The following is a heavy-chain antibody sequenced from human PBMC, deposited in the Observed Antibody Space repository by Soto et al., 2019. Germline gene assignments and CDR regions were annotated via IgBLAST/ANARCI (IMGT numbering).Heavy chain of an antibody. D-gene: IGHD6-13*01. Sequence: PSETLSLTCTISGGSVRSSSYYWGWIRQPPGKGLEWIASIYYSGRTHNNPALKSRVTMSIDTYTNQFSLKMNSVTAADTAVYYCERHEGGAAADRPLDYWGQGTLVTVPS. CDR3: ERHEGGAAADRPLDY. J-gene: IGHJ4*02. CDR1: GGSVRSSSYY. CDR2: IYYSGRT. V-gene: IGHV4-39*01.